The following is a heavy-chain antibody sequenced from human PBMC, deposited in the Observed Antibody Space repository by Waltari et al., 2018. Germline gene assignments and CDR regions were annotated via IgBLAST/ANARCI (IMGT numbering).Heavy chain of an antibody. D-gene: IGHD2-2*01. Sequence: QVQLQQWGAGLLKPSETLSLTCAVYGGSFSGYYWSWIRQPPGKGLEWIGEINHSGSTNYNPSLKSRVTISVDTSKNQFSLKLSSVTAADTAVYYCARIRGQLPRGYWGQGTLVTVSS. CDR2: INHSGST. CDR1: GGSFSGYY. V-gene: IGHV4-34*01. J-gene: IGHJ4*02. CDR3: ARIRGQLPRGY.